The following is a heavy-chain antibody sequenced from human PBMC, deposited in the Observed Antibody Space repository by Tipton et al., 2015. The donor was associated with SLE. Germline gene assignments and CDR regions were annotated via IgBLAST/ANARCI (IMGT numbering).Heavy chain of an antibody. CDR2: IYYSGST. CDR3: ARSSATGFYYMDV. Sequence: TLSLTCTVSGGSISSYYWSWIRQPPGKGLEWIGYIYYSGSTNYNPSLKSRVTIPVDTSKNEFSLKRSSVTAADTAVYYCARSSATGFYYMDVWGKGTTVTVSS. CDR1: GGSISSYY. V-gene: IGHV4-59*01. D-gene: IGHD3-10*01. J-gene: IGHJ6*03.